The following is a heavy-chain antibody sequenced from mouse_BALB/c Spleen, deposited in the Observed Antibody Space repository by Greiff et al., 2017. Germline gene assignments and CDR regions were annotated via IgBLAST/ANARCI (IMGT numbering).Heavy chain of an antibody. Sequence: VQLQQSGAELVRPGASVTLSCKASGYTFTDYEMHWVKQTPVHGLEWIGAIDPETGGTAYNQKFKGKATLTADKSSSTAYMELRSLTSEYSAVYYCTRYLAYWGQGTTLTVSS. CDR2: IDPETGGT. V-gene: IGHV1-15*01. D-gene: IGHD5-1*01. CDR1: GYTFTDYE. J-gene: IGHJ2*01. CDR3: TRYLAY.